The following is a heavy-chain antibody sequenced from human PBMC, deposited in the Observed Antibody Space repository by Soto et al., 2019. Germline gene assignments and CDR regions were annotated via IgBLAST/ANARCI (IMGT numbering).Heavy chain of an antibody. V-gene: IGHV3-48*01. CDR1: GFTFSSYS. CDR2: ISSSSSTI. J-gene: IGHJ4*02. CDR3: ARDNMVDIVATIFFDY. D-gene: IGHD5-12*01. Sequence: EVQLVESGGGLAQPGGSLRLSCAASGFTFSSYSMNWVRQAPGKGLEWVSYISSSSSTIYYADSVKGRFTISRDNAKNSLYLQMNSLRAEDTAVYYCARDNMVDIVATIFFDYWGQGTLVTVSS.